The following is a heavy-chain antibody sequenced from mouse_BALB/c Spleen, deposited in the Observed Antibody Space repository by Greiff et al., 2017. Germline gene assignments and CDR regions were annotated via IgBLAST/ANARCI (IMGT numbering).Heavy chain of an antibody. J-gene: IGHJ3*01. Sequence: QVQLQQSGAELVRPGSSVKISCKASGYAFSSYWMNWVKQRPGQGLEWIGQIYPGDGDTNYNGKFKGKATLTADKSSSTAYMQLSSLTSEDSAVYFCARGDYYYGSSWFAYWGQGTLVTVSA. CDR2: IYPGDGDT. CDR3: ARGDYYYGSSWFAY. CDR1: GYAFSSYW. D-gene: IGHD1-1*01. V-gene: IGHV1-80*01.